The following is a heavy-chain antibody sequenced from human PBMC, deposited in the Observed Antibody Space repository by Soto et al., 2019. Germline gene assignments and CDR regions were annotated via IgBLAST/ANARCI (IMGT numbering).Heavy chain of an antibody. CDR3: ARGTVTSGRWFGP. Sequence: QVHLVQSGTEVKEPGASVKVSCKASASTFTGYTINWVRQAPGQGLEWMGWISTFNGNTKYAGNFEGRVTMTTNTTTPTAYMERTSLTFDDTAVYFCARGTVTSGRWFGPWGQGTLVSVSS. V-gene: IGHV1-18*04. CDR1: ASTFTGYT. D-gene: IGHD4-17*01. J-gene: IGHJ5*02. CDR2: ISTFNGNT.